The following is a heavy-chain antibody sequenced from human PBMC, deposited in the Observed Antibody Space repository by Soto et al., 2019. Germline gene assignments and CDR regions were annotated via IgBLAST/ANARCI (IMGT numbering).Heavy chain of an antibody. CDR2: IYDSGRT. V-gene: IGHV4-59*01. J-gene: IGHJ6*02. CDR1: GGSISSYY. D-gene: IGHD1-1*01. Sequence: QVQLQESGPGLVKPSETLSLTCTVPGGSISSYYWSWIRQPPGKGLEWIGYIYDSGRTNYNPALKSRVTISGETSKHQCSLKLISVTAADTDVYYCARDRGYFYYYYDMDVWGQGTTVTVSS. CDR3: ARDRGYFYYYYDMDV.